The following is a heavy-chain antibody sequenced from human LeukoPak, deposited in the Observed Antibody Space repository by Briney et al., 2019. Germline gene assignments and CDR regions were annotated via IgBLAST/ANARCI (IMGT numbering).Heavy chain of an antibody. D-gene: IGHD1-26*01. V-gene: IGHV3-21*01. CDR2: ISSSSSYI. J-gene: IGHJ4*02. CDR3: ARDDGQWELLVSFDY. CDR1: GFTFSSYS. Sequence: GGSLRLSCAASGFTFSSYSMNWVRQAPGKGLEWVSSISSSSSYIYYADSVKGRFTISRDNAKNSLYLQMNSLRAEDTAVYYCARDDGQWELLVSFDYWGQGTLVTVSS.